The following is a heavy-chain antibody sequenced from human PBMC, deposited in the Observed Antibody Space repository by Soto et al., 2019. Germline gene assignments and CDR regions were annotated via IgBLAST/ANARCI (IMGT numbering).Heavy chain of an antibody. D-gene: IGHD1-26*01. Sequence: PSETLSLTCAVSGYSISSSSYYWVWIRQPPGKGLEWIGSIYYSGTTYYNPSLKSRVTISVDTSKNQFSLKLRSVTAADTAVYYCARQSPDYLGSVGWFDPWGQGTLVTVSS. CDR3: ARQSPDYLGSVGWFDP. CDR2: IYYSGTT. CDR1: GYSISSSSYY. J-gene: IGHJ5*02. V-gene: IGHV4-39*01.